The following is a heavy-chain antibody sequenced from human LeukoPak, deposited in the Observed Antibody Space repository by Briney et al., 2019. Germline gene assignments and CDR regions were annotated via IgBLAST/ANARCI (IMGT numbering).Heavy chain of an antibody. CDR3: ARFGMGYDSSGYVSLSFDY. CDR1: GFTFSSYA. J-gene: IGHJ4*02. Sequence: GGSLRLSCAASGFTFSSYAMSWVRQAPGKGLEWVSAISGSGGSTYYADSVKGRFTISRDNSKNTLYLQMNSLRAEDTAVYYCARFGMGYDSSGYVSLSFDYWGQGTLVTVSS. CDR2: ISGSGGST. V-gene: IGHV3-23*01. D-gene: IGHD3-22*01.